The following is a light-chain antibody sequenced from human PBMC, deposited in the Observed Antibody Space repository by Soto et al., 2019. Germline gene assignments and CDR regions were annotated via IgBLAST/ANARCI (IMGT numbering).Light chain of an antibody. Sequence: IGMTQSAATVSVSPGERATLSCRASQSVSSYLAWYQQKLGQAPRLLIYGTSSRATGIPDRFSGSRSGTDFTLTISRLEPEDFAVYYCQQYASSPGTFGQGTKVDIK. J-gene: IGKJ1*01. CDR2: GTS. CDR1: QSVSSY. CDR3: QQYASSPGT. V-gene: IGKV3-20*01.